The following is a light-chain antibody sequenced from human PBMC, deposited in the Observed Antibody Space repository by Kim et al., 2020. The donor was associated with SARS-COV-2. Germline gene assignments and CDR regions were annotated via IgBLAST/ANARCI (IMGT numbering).Light chain of an antibody. V-gene: IGKV1-27*01. CDR3: QTYNSAPWT. CDR1: QDISNY. Sequence: GDRVTITCRASQDISNYLAWFQHKPGKAPKILIYAASALHSDVPSRFSGSGSGTDFTLTISNLQPADVATFYCQTYNSAPWTFGQGTKVEIK. J-gene: IGKJ1*01. CDR2: AAS.